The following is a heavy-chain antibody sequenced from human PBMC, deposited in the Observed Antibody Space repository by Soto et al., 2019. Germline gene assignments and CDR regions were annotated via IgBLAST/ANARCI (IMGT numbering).Heavy chain of an antibody. D-gene: IGHD4-17*01. CDR2: INPSGGST. V-gene: IGHV1-46*01. CDR1: GYTFTSYY. CDR3: ARERGSTDYHYYYGMDV. J-gene: IGHJ6*02. Sequence: ASVKVSCKASGYTFTSYYMHWVRQAPGQGLEWMGIINPSGGSTSYAQKFQGRVTMTRDTSTSTVYMELSSLRSEDTAVYYCARERGSTDYHYYYGMDVWGQGTTVTVSS.